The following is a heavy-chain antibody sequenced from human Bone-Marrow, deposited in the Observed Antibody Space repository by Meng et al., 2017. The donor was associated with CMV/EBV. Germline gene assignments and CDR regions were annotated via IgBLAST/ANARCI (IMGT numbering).Heavy chain of an antibody. V-gene: IGHV3-21*01. CDR1: GFTFSSYS. D-gene: IGHD6-13*01. CDR3: ARSRFWAAAGTTAFDY. Sequence: GGSLRLSCAASGFTFSSYSMNWVRQAPGKGLEWVSSISSSSSYIYYADSVKGRFTISRDNAKNSLYLQMNSLRAEDTAVYYCARSRFWAAAGTTAFDYWGQGTLVTVSS. J-gene: IGHJ4*02. CDR2: ISSSSSYI.